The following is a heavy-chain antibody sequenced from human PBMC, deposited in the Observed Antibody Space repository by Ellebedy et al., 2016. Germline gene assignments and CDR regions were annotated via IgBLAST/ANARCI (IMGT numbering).Heavy chain of an antibody. CDR2: ITSRTSTV. V-gene: IGHV3-11*01. Sequence: GGSLRLXXAASGFTFSDYFMSWIRQAPGKGLEWVSYITSRTSTVYYGDSVKGRFTISRDNAKNSLFLQMDGLRAEDTAVYYCAKELPLMYYDFWSGALGEVWGQGTLVTVSS. J-gene: IGHJ4*02. CDR3: AKELPLMYYDFWSGALGEV. D-gene: IGHD3-3*01. CDR1: GFTFSDYF.